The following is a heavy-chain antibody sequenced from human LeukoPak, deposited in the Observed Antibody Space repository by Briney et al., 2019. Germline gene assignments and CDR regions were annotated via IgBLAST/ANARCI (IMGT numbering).Heavy chain of an antibody. CDR3: ATADIAAADTSYFDY. V-gene: IGHV4-4*07. J-gene: IGHJ4*02. CDR1: GGSISSYY. D-gene: IGHD6-13*01. Sequence: SETLSLTCTVSGGSISSYYWSWLRQPAGKGLEWLGRIYTSGSINSNPSLTSRVTISVDQSDNQFSLNLSSLTAADTAVYYCATADIAAADTSYFDYWGQGTLVTVSS. CDR2: IYTSGSI.